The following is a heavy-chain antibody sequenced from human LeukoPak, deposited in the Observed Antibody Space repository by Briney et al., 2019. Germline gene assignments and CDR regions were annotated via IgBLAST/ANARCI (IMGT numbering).Heavy chain of an antibody. D-gene: IGHD2-15*01. CDR3: ARGGATQYYY. V-gene: IGHV4-59*01. CDR1: GGSMSSYY. CDR2: VSSSGST. Sequence: SETLSLTCTVSGGSMSSYYWSWIRQPPGKGLEWIGYVSSSGSTNYNPSLKSRVTISVDTSKNKFSLKLSYVTAADTAVYFCARGGATQYYYWGQGTLVTVSS. J-gene: IGHJ4*02.